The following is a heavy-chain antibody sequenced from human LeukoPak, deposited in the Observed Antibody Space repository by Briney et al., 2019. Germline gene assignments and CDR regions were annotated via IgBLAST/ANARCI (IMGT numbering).Heavy chain of an antibody. CDR3: AKGLYDGGGYYLDY. Sequence: GGSLRLSCAASGFTFSSYAMHWVRQAPGKGLEWVAVISYDGSNEYYADSVKGRFTISRDNSKNTLYLQMNSLRAEDTAVYYCAKGLYDGGGYYLDYWGQGTLSPSPQ. CDR1: GFTFSSYA. CDR2: ISYDGSNE. D-gene: IGHD3-22*01. J-gene: IGHJ4*02. V-gene: IGHV3-30*18.